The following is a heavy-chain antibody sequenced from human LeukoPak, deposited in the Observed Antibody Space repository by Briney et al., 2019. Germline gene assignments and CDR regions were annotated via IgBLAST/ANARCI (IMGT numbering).Heavy chain of an antibody. V-gene: IGHV4-59*08. J-gene: IGHJ6*03. CDR2: ISYSGNT. CDR3: ARGTYYDFWSGYSALYYYYYMDV. CDR1: GGAISSHY. Sequence: PSETLSLTCTVSGGAISSHYWSWIRQPPGKGLEWIGYISYSGNTVYNPSLKSRVIILGDMSKNQFSLKLSSVTAADTAVYYCARGTYYDFWSGYSALYYYYYMDVWGKGTTVTVSS. D-gene: IGHD3-3*01.